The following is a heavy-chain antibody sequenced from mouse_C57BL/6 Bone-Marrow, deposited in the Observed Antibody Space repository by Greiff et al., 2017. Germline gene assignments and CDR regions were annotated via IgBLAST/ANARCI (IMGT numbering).Heavy chain of an antibody. V-gene: IGHV7-1*01. CDR2: SRNKANDYTT. CDR1: GFTFSDFY. Sequence: EVNVVESGGGLVQSGRSLRLSCATSGFTFSDFYMEWVRQAPGQGLEWIAASRNKANDYTTEYSASVKGRFIVSRDTSQSILYLQMNALRAEDTAIYYCARDKLGFDYWGQGTTLTVSS. J-gene: IGHJ2*01. CDR3: ARDKLGFDY. D-gene: IGHD4-1*01.